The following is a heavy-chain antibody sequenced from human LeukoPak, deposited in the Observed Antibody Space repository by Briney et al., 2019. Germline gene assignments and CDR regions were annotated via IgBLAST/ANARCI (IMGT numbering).Heavy chain of an antibody. Sequence: GGSLRLSCAASGFTFDDYAMHWVRQAPGKGLEWVSGISWNSGSIGYADSVKGRFTISRGNAKNSLYLQMNSLRAEDTALYYCAKDRGGYGDRFDYWGQGTLVTVSS. D-gene: IGHD4-17*01. V-gene: IGHV3-9*01. CDR3: AKDRGGYGDRFDY. CDR2: ISWNSGSI. CDR1: GFTFDDYA. J-gene: IGHJ4*02.